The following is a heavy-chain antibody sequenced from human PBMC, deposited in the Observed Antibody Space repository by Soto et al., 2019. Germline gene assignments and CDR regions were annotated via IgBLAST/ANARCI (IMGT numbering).Heavy chain of an antibody. CDR1: GGSISSGGSS. D-gene: IGHD4-17*01. CDR2: IYHFGST. Sequence: PSETLSLTCAVSGGSISSGGSSWSWIRQPPGKGLEWIGYIYHFGSTYYNPSLKSRVTISVDRSKNQFSLKLNSVTAADTAVYYCASRANYGDYIAYWGQGTLVTVSS. CDR3: ASRANYGDYIAY. J-gene: IGHJ4*02. V-gene: IGHV4-30-2*01.